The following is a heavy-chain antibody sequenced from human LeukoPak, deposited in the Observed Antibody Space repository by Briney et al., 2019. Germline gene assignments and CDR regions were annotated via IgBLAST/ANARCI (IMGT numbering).Heavy chain of an antibody. V-gene: IGHV4-59*11. CDR3: ARVPRNRQLDDY. Sequence: SETLSLTCTVSGGSISPHYWSWIRQAPGKGLEWIGYIYYKGSTNYNPSLKSRVTISVDTSKNQFSLRLSAVTTADTAVYYCARVPRNRQLDDYWGQGTLVTVSS. J-gene: IGHJ4*02. CDR1: GGSISPHY. CDR2: IYYKGST. D-gene: IGHD6-13*01.